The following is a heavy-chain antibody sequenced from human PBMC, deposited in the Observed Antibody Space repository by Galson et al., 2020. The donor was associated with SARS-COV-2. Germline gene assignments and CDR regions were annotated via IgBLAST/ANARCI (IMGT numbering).Heavy chain of an antibody. CDR2: IDHHGSST. D-gene: IGHD3-9*01. V-gene: IGHV3-74*01. CDR1: GFNFGAHW. CDR3: ARGDLMTGCPIDF. Sequence: GGSLTLSCAASGFNFGAHWMHWVRQAPGKGLVWVARIDHHGSSTTYADSVKGRFTISRDSARNTLYLQMNSLRHEDTATYFCARGDLMTGCPIDFWGQGTLVTVSS. J-gene: IGHJ4*02.